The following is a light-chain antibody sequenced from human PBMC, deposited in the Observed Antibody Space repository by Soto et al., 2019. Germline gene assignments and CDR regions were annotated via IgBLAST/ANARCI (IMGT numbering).Light chain of an antibody. CDR2: EAS. CDR3: QQHNSFPPWT. CDR1: QSIDRY. V-gene: IGKV3-11*01. J-gene: IGKJ1*01. Sequence: EIVLTQSPATLSLSPGERATLSCRASQSIDRYLAWYQQKPGQAPRLLIYEASNRATGIPPRFSGSGSGTDFTLTISSLEPEDFATYFCQQHNSFPPWTFGQGTKVEIK.